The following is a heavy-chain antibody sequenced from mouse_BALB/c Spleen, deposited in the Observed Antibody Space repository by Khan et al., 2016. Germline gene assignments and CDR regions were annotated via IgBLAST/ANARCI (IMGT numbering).Heavy chain of an antibody. Sequence: EVQLQESGLGLVKPSQSLSLTCTVTGYSITSDCAWSWIRQFPGNKLEWMGYISFSGYTSYNPSLKSRFSITRDTSKNQFFLQLNSVTTEDTATYYGVRGNDGFFAWFAYWGQGTLVTVSA. V-gene: IGHV3-2*02. CDR3: VRGNDGFFAWFAY. CDR2: ISFSGYT. J-gene: IGHJ3*01. D-gene: IGHD2-3*01. CDR1: GYSITSDCA.